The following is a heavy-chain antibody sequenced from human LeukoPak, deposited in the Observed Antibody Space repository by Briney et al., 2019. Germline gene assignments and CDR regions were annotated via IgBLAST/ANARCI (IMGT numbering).Heavy chain of an antibody. CDR3: ARGIAVAGTSHYYYMDV. J-gene: IGHJ6*03. CDR2: IYHSGST. Sequence: SETLSLTCTVSGYSISSGYYWGWIRQPPGKGLEWIGSIYHSGSTYYNPSLKSRVTISVDTSKNQFSLKLSSVTAADTAVYYCARGIAVAGTSHYYYMDVWGKGTTVTVSS. D-gene: IGHD6-19*01. CDR1: GYSISSGYY. V-gene: IGHV4-38-2*02.